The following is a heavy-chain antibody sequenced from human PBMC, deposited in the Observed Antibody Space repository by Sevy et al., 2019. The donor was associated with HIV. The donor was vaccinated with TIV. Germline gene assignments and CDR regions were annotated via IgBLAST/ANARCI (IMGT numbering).Heavy chain of an antibody. D-gene: IGHD3-22*01. Sequence: SETLSLTCTVSGGSVRSGSYYWSWIRQPPGKGLEWIGYIYSSGSTISNPSLESRVSISVDTSKNQVSLKLASVTAADTAVYYCARSPDSTGYYPAFDIWGQRTMVTVSS. V-gene: IGHV4-61*01. CDR2: IYSSGST. CDR3: ARSPDSTGYYPAFDI. CDR1: GGSVRSGSYY. J-gene: IGHJ3*02.